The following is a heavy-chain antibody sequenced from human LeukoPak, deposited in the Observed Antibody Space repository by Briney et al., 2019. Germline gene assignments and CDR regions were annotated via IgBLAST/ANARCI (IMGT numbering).Heavy chain of an antibody. CDR2: ISYDGSNE. V-gene: IGHV3-30*14. D-gene: IGHD6-13*01. J-gene: IGHJ5*02. CDR1: GFTFSSYV. CDR3: ARVRLAAGPRNSNNWFDP. Sequence: QAGGSLRLSCAASGFTFSSYVMHWVRQAPGKGLEWVAIISYDGSNEYYADSVKGRFTISRDNSKNTMSLQMNSLRAEDTAVYYCARVRLAAGPRNSNNWFDPWGQGTLVTVSS.